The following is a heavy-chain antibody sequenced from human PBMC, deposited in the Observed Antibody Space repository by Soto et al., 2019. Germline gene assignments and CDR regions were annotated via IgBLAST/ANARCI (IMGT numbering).Heavy chain of an antibody. CDR2: ISAYNGNT. CDR3: ARVLGSSGYRKKDALDI. J-gene: IGHJ3*02. CDR1: GYTFTSYG. V-gene: IGHV1-18*04. Sequence: QVQLVRSGAEVKKPGASVKVSCKASGYTFTSYGISWVRQAPGQGLEWMGWISAYNGNTNYAQKLQGRVTMTTDTSTSTAYMELRSLRSDDTAVYYCARVLGSSGYRKKDALDIWGQGTMVTVSS. D-gene: IGHD3-22*01.